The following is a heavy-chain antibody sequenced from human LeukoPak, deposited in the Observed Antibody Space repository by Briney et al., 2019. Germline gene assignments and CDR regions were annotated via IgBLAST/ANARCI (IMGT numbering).Heavy chain of an antibody. D-gene: IGHD3-10*01. V-gene: IGHV3-21*01. CDR1: GFTFSSFA. CDR3: ARSTMVRGSGAFDI. Sequence: PGGSLRLSCAASGFTFSSFAMHWVRQAPGKGLEWVSSISSSSSYIYYADSVKGRSTISRDNAKNSLYLQMNSLRAEDTAVYYCARSTMVRGSGAFDIWGQGTMVTVSS. CDR2: ISSSSSYI. J-gene: IGHJ3*02.